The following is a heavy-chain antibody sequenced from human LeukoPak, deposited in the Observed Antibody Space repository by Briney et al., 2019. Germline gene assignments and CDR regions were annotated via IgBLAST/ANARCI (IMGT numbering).Heavy chain of an antibody. Sequence: ASVKVSCKASGYTFTGYYMHWVRQAPGQGLEWMGWVSAYNGNTNYAQKLQGRVTMTTDTSTSTAYMELRSLRSDDTAVYYCARGYYGSGSYFTDIDYWGQGTLVTVSS. J-gene: IGHJ4*02. CDR1: GYTFTGYY. CDR3: ARGYYGSGSYFTDIDY. V-gene: IGHV1-18*04. D-gene: IGHD3-10*01. CDR2: VSAYNGNT.